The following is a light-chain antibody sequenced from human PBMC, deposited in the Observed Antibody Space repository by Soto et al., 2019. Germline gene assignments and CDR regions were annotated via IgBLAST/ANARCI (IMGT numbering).Light chain of an antibody. CDR2: DAS. V-gene: IGKV3-11*01. CDR1: QSVSSY. Sequence: EIVFTQSPATLSLSPGERATLSCRASQSVSSYLAWYQQKAGQAPRLLIYDASNRATGIPARFSGSGSGTDFTLTISSIEPEEFAVDYCQQRSNWVTVGQGTRLEIK. CDR3: QQRSNWVT. J-gene: IGKJ5*01.